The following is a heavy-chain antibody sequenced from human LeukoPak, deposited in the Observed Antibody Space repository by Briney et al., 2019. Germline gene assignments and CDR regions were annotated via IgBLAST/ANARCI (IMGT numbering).Heavy chain of an antibody. CDR3: AKDAKGYSGYDAFSYYFDY. D-gene: IGHD5-12*01. CDR1: GFTFSSYW. CDR2: IRYDGSNK. Sequence: GGSLRLSCAASGFTFSSYWMHWVRQAPGKGLEWVAFIRYDGSNKHYADSVKGRFTISRDNSKNTLYLQMNSLRAEDTAVYYCAKDAKGYSGYDAFSYYFDYWGQGTLVTVSS. V-gene: IGHV3-30*02. J-gene: IGHJ4*02.